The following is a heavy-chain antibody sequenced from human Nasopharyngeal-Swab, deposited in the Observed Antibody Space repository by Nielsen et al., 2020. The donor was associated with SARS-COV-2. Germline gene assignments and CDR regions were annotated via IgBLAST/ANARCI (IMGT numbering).Heavy chain of an antibody. V-gene: IGHV4-4*07. CDR2: IYTSGST. CDR3: ARESAVSARRRWFDP. D-gene: IGHD6-6*01. CDR1: GGSISSYY. J-gene: IGHJ5*02. Sequence: ESLKISCTVSGGSISSYYWSWIRQPAGKGLEWIGRIYTSGSTNYNPSIKSRVTMSVDTSKSQFSLKVSSVTAADTAVYYCARESAVSARRRWFDPWGQGTLVTVSS.